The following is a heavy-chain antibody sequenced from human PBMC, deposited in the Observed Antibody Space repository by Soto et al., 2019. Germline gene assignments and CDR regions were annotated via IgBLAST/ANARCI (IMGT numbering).Heavy chain of an antibody. J-gene: IGHJ6*02. CDR1: GFIFTSYS. D-gene: IGHD6-13*01. CDR2: ISSSSSYI. V-gene: IGHV3-21*01. Sequence: GGSLRLSCAASGFIFTSYSMNWVRQAPGKGLEWVSCISSSSSYIYYADSVKGRFTISRDNAKNSLYLQMSSLRAEDTAVYYCARDSGSSSDYYGMDVWGQGTTVTVSS. CDR3: ARDSGSSSDYYGMDV.